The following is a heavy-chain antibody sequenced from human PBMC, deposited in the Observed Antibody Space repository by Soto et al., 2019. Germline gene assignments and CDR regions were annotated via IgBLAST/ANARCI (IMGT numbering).Heavy chain of an antibody. CDR2: INHSGST. J-gene: IGHJ6*04. V-gene: IGHV4-34*01. CDR1: GGSFSGYY. CDR3: ARGGIAARPKNYYSYGMDV. D-gene: IGHD6-6*01. Sequence: SETLSLTCGVYGGSFSGYYWSWIRQPPGKGLEWIGEINHSGSTNYNPSLKSRVTISVDTSKNQFSLKLSSVTAADTAVYYCARGGIAARPKNYYSYGMDVCGKGTTVTVSS.